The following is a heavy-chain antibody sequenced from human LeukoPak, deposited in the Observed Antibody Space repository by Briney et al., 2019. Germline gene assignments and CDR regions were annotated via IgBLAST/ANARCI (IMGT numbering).Heavy chain of an antibody. J-gene: IGHJ4*02. V-gene: IGHV3-30-3*01. Sequence: GGSLRLSCAASGFTFGSYAMHWVRQAPGKGLEWVAVISYDGSNKYYADSVKGRFTISRDNSKNPLYLKMNSLRAEDTAVYYCARGGSSGYWGIDYWGQGTLVTVSS. CDR2: ISYDGSNK. CDR1: GFTFGSYA. CDR3: ARGGSSGYWGIDY. D-gene: IGHD6-19*01.